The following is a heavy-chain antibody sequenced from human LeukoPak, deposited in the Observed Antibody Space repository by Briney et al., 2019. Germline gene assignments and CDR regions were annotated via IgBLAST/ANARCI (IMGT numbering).Heavy chain of an antibody. CDR2: ISYEASIQ. Sequence: PGTSLRLSCAASGFTFSNYGMNWVRQAPGKGLEWVAVISYEASIQHYADSVKGRFAISRDNSKNTLYLQMNSLGAEDTAVYYCAKERPPREGAYFDYWGQGILVTVSS. CDR3: AKERPPREGAYFDY. CDR1: GFTFSNYG. V-gene: IGHV3-30*18. J-gene: IGHJ4*02. D-gene: IGHD1-26*01.